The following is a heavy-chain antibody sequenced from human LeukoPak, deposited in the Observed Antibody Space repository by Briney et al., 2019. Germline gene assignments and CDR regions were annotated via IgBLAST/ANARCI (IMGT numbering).Heavy chain of an antibody. J-gene: IGHJ5*02. CDR2: ISGSGGST. D-gene: IGHD3-22*01. Sequence: GGSLRLSCAASGFTFSSYAMSWVRQAPGKGLEWVSAISGSGGSTYYADSVKGRFTISRDNSKNTLYLQMNSLRAEDTAVYYCAKDALTSYYYDSSGTNWFDPWGQGTLVTVSS. V-gene: IGHV3-23*01. CDR1: GFTFSSYA. CDR3: AKDALTSYYYDSSGTNWFDP.